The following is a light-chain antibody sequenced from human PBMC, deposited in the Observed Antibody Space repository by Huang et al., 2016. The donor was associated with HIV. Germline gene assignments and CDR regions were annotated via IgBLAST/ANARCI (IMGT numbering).Light chain of an antibody. CDR1: ESLVYSDGNTY. Sequence: DVVMTQSPLSLPVTLGQPASISCRSSESLVYSDGNTYLNWFKQRPGQSPRRLSYKVSVRDSGVPDRVSGSGSGTSRVEAEDVGIYYCMQGSHWPPTFGPGTKVDFK. V-gene: IGKV2-30*01. CDR3: MQGSHWPPT. CDR2: KVS. J-gene: IGKJ3*01.